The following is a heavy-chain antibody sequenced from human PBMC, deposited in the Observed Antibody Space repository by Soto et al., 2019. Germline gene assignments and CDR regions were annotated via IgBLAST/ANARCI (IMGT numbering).Heavy chain of an antibody. Sequence: ASVKVSCKASGYTFTNYDINWVRQATGQGLEWMGWMNPNSGNTGYVQKFQGRVTMTRDTSMSTAYMELSSLRSDDTAVYYCAGKAIVGPTGYYYYGMDVWGQGTTVTVSS. CDR3: AGKAIVGPTGYYYYGMDV. CDR1: GYTFTNYD. D-gene: IGHD1-26*01. V-gene: IGHV1-8*01. J-gene: IGHJ6*02. CDR2: MNPNSGNT.